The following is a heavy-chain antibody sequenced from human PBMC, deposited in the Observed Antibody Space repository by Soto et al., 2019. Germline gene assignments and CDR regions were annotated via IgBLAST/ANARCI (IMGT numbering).Heavy chain of an antibody. J-gene: IGHJ4*02. CDR1: GYSFTSYW. D-gene: IGHD2-2*01. V-gene: IGHV5-10-1*01. CDR2: IDPSDSYT. CDR3: ARRPYCISTSCYFDI. Sequence: PGESLKISCKGSGYSFTSYWISWVRQMPGKGLEWMGRIDPSDSYTNYSPSFQGHVTISADKSISTAYLQWSSLKASDTAMYYCARRPYCISTSCYFDIWGQGTLVTVSS.